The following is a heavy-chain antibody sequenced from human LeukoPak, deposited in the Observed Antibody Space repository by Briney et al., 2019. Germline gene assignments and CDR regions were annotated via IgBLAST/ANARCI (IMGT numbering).Heavy chain of an antibody. Sequence: SETLSLTCADYGGSFSGYYWSWIRQPPGKGLEWIGEINHSGSTNYNPSLKSRVTISVDTSKNQFSLNLSSVTAADTAVYYCARHLGGSGSHDAFDIWGQGTMVTVSS. V-gene: IGHV4-34*01. CDR1: GGSFSGYY. CDR3: ARHLGGSGSHDAFDI. CDR2: INHSGST. J-gene: IGHJ3*02. D-gene: IGHD3-10*01.